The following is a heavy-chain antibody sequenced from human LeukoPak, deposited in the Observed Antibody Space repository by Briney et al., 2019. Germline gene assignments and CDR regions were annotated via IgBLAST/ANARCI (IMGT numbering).Heavy chain of an antibody. Sequence: SETLSLTCTVSGGSISSGGYYWSWIRQHPGKGLEWIVYIYDSGSTYYNPSLKSRVTISLDTSKNQFSLKLSSVTAADTAVYYCANYITYDILTGRIGWFDPWGQGTLVTVSS. V-gene: IGHV4-31*03. CDR2: IYDSGST. J-gene: IGHJ5*02. D-gene: IGHD3-9*01. CDR3: ANYITYDILTGRIGWFDP. CDR1: GGSISSGGYY.